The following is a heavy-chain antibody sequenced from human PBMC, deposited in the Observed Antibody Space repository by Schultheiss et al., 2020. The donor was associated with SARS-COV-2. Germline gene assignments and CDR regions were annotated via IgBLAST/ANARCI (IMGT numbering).Heavy chain of an antibody. V-gene: IGHV3-NL1*01. CDR1: GFTFSSYG. CDR3: ASGTMYI. J-gene: IGHJ4*02. Sequence: GGSLRLSCAASGFTFSSYGMNWVRQAPGKGLEWVSVIYSGGSTYYADSVKGRFTISRDNAKNSLYLQMNSLRAEDTAVYYCASGTMYIWGQGTLVTVSS. CDR2: IYSGGST. D-gene: IGHD1-14*01.